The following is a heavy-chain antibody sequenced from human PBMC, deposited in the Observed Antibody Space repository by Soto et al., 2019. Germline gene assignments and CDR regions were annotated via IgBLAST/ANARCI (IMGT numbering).Heavy chain of an antibody. V-gene: IGHV4-34*01. CDR1: GGSFSGYY. CDR2: INHSGST. CDR3: ARGRHILTGYYRDLNYGMDV. J-gene: IGHJ6*02. Sequence: SETLSLTCAVYGGSFSGYYWSWIRQPPGKGLEWIGEINHSGSTNYNPSLKSRVTISVDTSKNQFSLKLSSVTAADTAVYYCARGRHILTGYYRDLNYGMDVWGQGTTVTVSS. D-gene: IGHD3-9*01.